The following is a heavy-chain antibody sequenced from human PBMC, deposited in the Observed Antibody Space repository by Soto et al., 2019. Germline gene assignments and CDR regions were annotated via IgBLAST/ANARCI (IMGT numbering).Heavy chain of an antibody. D-gene: IGHD2-2*01. J-gene: IGHJ5*02. CDR3: ARRQQEVDIVVVPAANNWFDP. CDR2: INHSGST. CDR1: GGSFSGYY. Sequence: PSETLSLTCAVYGGSFSGYYWSWIRQPPGKGLEWIGEINHSGSTNYNPSLKSRVTISVDTSKNQFSLKLSSVTAADTAVYYCARRQQEVDIVVVPAANNWFDPWGQGTLVTVSS. V-gene: IGHV4-34*01.